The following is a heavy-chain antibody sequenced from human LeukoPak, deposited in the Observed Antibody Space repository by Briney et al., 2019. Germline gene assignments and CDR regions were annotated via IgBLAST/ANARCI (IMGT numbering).Heavy chain of an antibody. D-gene: IGHD6-19*01. CDR3: AKAPTVAGYDY. CDR1: GGSISSGNYY. Sequence: SETLSLTCTVSGGSISSGNYYWSWIRQPAGKGLEWIGRIYTSGRSNYNPSLKSRVTISVDTSKNQFSLKLSSVTAADTAVYYCAKAPTVAGYDYWGQGTLVTVSS. J-gene: IGHJ4*02. CDR2: IYTSGRS. V-gene: IGHV4-61*02.